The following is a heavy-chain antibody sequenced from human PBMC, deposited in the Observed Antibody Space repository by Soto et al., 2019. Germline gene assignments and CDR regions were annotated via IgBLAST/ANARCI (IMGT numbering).Heavy chain of an antibody. CDR3: ARDYYDYWSGYYSSCFDY. D-gene: IGHD3-3*01. Sequence: SVKVSCKASGYTFTSYYMHWVRQAPGQGLEWMGIINPSGGSTSYAQKFQGRVTMTRDTSTSTVYMELSSLRSEDTAVYYCARDYYDYWSGYYSSCFDYWGQGTLVTVSS. J-gene: IGHJ4*02. CDR2: INPSGGST. V-gene: IGHV1-46*01. CDR1: GYTFTSYY.